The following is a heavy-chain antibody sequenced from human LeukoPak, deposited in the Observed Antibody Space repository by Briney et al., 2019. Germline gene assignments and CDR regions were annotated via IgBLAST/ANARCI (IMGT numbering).Heavy chain of an antibody. Sequence: PSETLSLTCTVSGYSITNAYYWGWIRQPPGKGLEWIGSIYHSGSTYYNPSLKSRVTISVDTSKNQFSLKLSSVTAADTAVYYCARGVPILRYFDYWGQGTLVTVSS. CDR2: IYHSGST. CDR1: GYSITNAYY. V-gene: IGHV4-38-2*02. CDR3: ARGVPILRYFDY. J-gene: IGHJ4*02. D-gene: IGHD2-21*01.